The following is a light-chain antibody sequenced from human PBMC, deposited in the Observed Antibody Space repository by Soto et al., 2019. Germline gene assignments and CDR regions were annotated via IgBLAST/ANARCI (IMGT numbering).Light chain of an antibody. J-gene: IGKJ1*01. V-gene: IGKV3-20*01. CDR2: DAS. Sequence: EIVLTQSPGTLSLSPGERATLSCRASQSVRSNYLAWYQQRPGQAPRLLIYDASSRATGVPDRFSGSGSGTEFTLTISSLQSEDFAEYHCQQYNNWPQTFGQGTRWIS. CDR1: QSVRSNY. CDR3: QQYNNWPQT.